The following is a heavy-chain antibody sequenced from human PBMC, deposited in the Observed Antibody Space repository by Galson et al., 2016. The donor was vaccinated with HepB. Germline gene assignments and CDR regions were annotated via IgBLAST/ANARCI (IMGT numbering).Heavy chain of an antibody. J-gene: IGHJ4*02. D-gene: IGHD2-15*01. CDR3: AKDVHFGGGSCDE. CDR1: GFTFSSYG. Sequence: SLRLSCAASGFTFSSYGMSWVRQAPGKGLEWVSAISGNAGSTFYADPVRGRFTISRDNSKSTVFLQMSNLRDEDTAVYFCAKDVHFGGGSCDEWGQGTLVTVSS. CDR2: ISGNAGST. V-gene: IGHV3-23*01.